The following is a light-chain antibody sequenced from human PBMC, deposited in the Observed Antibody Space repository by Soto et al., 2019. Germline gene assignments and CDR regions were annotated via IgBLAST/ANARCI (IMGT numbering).Light chain of an antibody. CDR2: KAS. CDR1: QSISSW. V-gene: IGKV1-5*03. J-gene: IGKJ1*01. CDR3: QQYNSYPWT. Sequence: DIQMTQSPSTLSASVGDRVTITCRASQSISSWLAWYQQKPGKAPKLLIYKASSLESGVPSRVSGSGSGTEFTLTISSLQPDDFATYYCQQYNSYPWTFGKGTKVEIK.